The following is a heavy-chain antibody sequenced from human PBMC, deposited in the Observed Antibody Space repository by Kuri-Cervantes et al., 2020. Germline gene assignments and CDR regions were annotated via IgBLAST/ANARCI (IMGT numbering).Heavy chain of an antibody. J-gene: IGHJ4*02. CDR3: ARVRSAYSSSWYDY. CDR1: GFTFSDYY. V-gene: IGHV3-11*01. CDR2: ISSSGSTI. D-gene: IGHD6-13*01. Sequence: LSLTCAATGFTFSDYYMSWIRQAPGKGLEWVSYISSSGSTIYYADSVKGRFTISRDNAKDSLYLQMNSLRAEDTAVYYCARVRSAYSSSWYDYWGQGTLVTVSS.